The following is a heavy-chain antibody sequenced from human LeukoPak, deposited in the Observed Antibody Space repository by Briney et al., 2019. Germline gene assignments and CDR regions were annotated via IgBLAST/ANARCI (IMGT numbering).Heavy chain of an antibody. CDR1: GGSFSGYY. J-gene: IGHJ5*02. CDR3: AREYCSGGSCQYGNWFDP. Sequence: SETLSLTPAVYGGSFSGYYWSWIRQPPGKGLEWIGEINRSGSTNYNPSLKSRVTISVDTSKNQFSLKLSSVTAADTAVYYCAREYCSGGSCQYGNWFDPWGQGTLVTVSS. CDR2: INRSGST. V-gene: IGHV4-34*01. D-gene: IGHD2-15*01.